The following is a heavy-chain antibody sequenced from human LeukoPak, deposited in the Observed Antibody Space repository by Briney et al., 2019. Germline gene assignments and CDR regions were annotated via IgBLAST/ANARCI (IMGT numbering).Heavy chain of an antibody. CDR3: ARHNTSLGVLVALDY. CDR2: IYTSGST. J-gene: IGHJ4*02. Sequence: SETLSLTCTVSGGSISSYYWSGIRQPAGKGLEWIGRIYTSGSTNYNPSLKSRVTISIDKSKNHFSLNLSSVTAADTAVYYCARHNTSLGVLVALDYWGQGTLVTVSS. D-gene: IGHD3-3*01. V-gene: IGHV4-4*07. CDR1: GGSISSYY.